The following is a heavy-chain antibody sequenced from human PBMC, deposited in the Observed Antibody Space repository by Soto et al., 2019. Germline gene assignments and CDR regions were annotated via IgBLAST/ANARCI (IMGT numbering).Heavy chain of an antibody. CDR1: GYTFTSNY. CDR3: ARWMRGSGFLVGFDI. Sequence: GASVKVSCKASGYTFTSNYMNWVRQAPGQGLEWMGLINPSGASTSYAQKFEGRVTMTRDTSTSTVYMELSSLRSEDTAVYYCARWMRGSGFLVGFDIWGQGTMVTVSS. V-gene: IGHV1-46*03. CDR2: INPSGAST. J-gene: IGHJ3*02. D-gene: IGHD3-10*01.